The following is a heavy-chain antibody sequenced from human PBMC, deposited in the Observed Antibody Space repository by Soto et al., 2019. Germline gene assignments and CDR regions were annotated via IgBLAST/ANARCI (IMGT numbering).Heavy chain of an antibody. V-gene: IGHV1-58*01. CDR3: AAGGRDCSGGSCYSPYYYYGMDV. CDR2: IVVSSGNT. J-gene: IGHJ6*02. CDR1: GFTFTSSA. D-gene: IGHD2-15*01. Sequence: GASVKVSCKASGFTFTSSAVQWVRQARGQRLEWIGWIVVSSGNTNYAQKFQERVTITRDMSTSTAYMELSSLRSEDTAVYYCAAGGRDCSGGSCYSPYYYYGMDVWGQGTTVTVSS.